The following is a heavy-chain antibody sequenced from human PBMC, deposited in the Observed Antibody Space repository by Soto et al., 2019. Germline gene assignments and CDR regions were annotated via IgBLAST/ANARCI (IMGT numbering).Heavy chain of an antibody. CDR1: GFTFSSYG. V-gene: IGHV3-30*18. Sequence: GGSLRLSCAASGFTFSSYGMHWVRQAPGKGLEWVAVISYDGSNKYYADSVKGRFTISRDNSKNTLYLQMNSLRAEDTAVYYCAKADGSGSYLDYWGQGXLVTVSS. CDR3: AKADGSGSYLDY. J-gene: IGHJ4*02. D-gene: IGHD3-10*01. CDR2: ISYDGSNK.